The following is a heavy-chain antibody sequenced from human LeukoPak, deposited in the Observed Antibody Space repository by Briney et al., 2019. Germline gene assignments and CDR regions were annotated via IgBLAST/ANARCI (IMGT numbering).Heavy chain of an antibody. CDR2: IYYSGST. D-gene: IGHD3-10*01. J-gene: IGHJ4*02. Sequence: SETLSLTCTVSGGSISSSSYYWGWIRQPPGKGLGWIGSIYYSGSTYYNPSLKSRVTISVDTSKNQFSLKLSSVTAADTAVYYCAREGYFYGSGSYNLDYWGQGTLVTVSS. CDR3: AREGYFYGSGSYNLDY. CDR1: GGSISSSSYY. V-gene: IGHV4-39*02.